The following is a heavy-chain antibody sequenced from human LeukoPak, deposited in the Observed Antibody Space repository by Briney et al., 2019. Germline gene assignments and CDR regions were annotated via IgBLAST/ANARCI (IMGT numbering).Heavy chain of an antibody. CDR1: GGSISTSSYS. J-gene: IGHJ5*02. CDR3: ARGQAVAYTNNWFDP. D-gene: IGHD6-19*01. CDR2: IYYTGST. V-gene: IGHV4-39*01. Sequence: SETLSLTCTVSGGSISTSSYSWGWIRQPPGKGLEWIGSIYYTGSTYYNPSLKSRVTISVDTSKNQFSLKLSSVTAADTAVYYCARGQAVAYTNNWFDPWGQGTLVTVSS.